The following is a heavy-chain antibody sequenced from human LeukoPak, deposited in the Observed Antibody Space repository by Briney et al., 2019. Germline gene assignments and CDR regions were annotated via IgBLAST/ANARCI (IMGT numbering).Heavy chain of an antibody. CDR3: AWEYCSAGVCSRSSDY. D-gene: IGHD2-15*01. J-gene: IGHJ4*02. CDR1: GFTFSTSW. CDR2: INGDGSSS. Sequence: GGSLRLSCAASGFTFSTSWMHWLRQIPGKGLVWVSRINGDGSSSAYADSVKGRFTISRDNAKNTLYLQMNSLRAEDTAIYYCAWEYCSAGVCSRSSDYWGQGTLVTVSS. V-gene: IGHV3-74*01.